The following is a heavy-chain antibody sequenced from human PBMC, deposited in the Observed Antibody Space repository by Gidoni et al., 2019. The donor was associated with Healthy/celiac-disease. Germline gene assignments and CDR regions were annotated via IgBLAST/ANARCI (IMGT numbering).Heavy chain of an antibody. CDR1: GFTFSSYA. J-gene: IGHJ4*01. D-gene: IGHD6-19*01. CDR3: AKVEAVAGKTQYYFDY. Sequence: EVQLLESGGGLVQPGGSLRLSCAASGFTFSSYAMSWVRQAPGKGLEWVSAISGSGGSTYYADSVKGRFTISRDNSKNTLYLQMNSLRAEDTAVYYCAKVEAVAGKTQYYFDYWGQGTLVTVSS. V-gene: IGHV3-23*01. CDR2: ISGSGGST.